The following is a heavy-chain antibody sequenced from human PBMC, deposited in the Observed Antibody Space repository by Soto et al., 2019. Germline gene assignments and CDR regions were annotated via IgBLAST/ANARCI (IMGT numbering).Heavy chain of an antibody. CDR2: IYYSGST. J-gene: IGHJ4*02. Sequence: SETLSLTCTVSGGSISSGGYYWSWIRQHPGKGLEWIGYIYYSGSTYYNPSLKSRVTISVDTSKNQFSLKLGSVTAADTAVYYCAREIVEMATITYFDYWGQGTLVTAPQ. CDR3: AREIVEMATITYFDY. D-gene: IGHD3-22*01. CDR1: GGSISSGGYY. V-gene: IGHV4-31*03.